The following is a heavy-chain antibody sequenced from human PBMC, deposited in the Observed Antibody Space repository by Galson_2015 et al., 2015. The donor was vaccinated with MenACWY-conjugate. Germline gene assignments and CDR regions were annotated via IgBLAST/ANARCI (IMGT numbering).Heavy chain of an antibody. D-gene: IGHD3-10*01. CDR3: ARDLRRVSMVRGSIVPDAFDM. J-gene: IGHJ3*02. V-gene: IGHV1-46*01. Sequence: AQKFQGRVTMTRETSTTTVYLELSSLRSEDTAVYYCARDLRRVSMVRGSIVPDAFDMWGQGTMVTVSS.